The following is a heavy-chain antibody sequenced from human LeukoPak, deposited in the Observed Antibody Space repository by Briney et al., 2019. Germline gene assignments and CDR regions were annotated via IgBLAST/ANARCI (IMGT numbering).Heavy chain of an antibody. V-gene: IGHV6-1*01. Sequence: SQTLSLTCAISGDSVSSNSAAWNWIRQSPSRGLEWLGRTYYRSKWYNDYAASVKSRITINPDTSKNQFSLQLNSVTPEDTAVYYCARENGWQPGEYGDYTGFYFDFWGQGTLVTVSS. CDR3: ARENGWQPGEYGDYTGFYFDF. J-gene: IGHJ4*02. CDR2: TYYRSKWYN. CDR1: GDSVSSNSAA. D-gene: IGHD4-17*01.